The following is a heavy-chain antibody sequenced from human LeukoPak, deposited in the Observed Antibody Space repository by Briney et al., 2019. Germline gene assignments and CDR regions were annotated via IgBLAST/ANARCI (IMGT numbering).Heavy chain of an antibody. CDR1: GFTFSSYA. CDR3: ARDPAPGIAVAGAEGVDY. V-gene: IGHV3-23*01. CDR2: INGGGGST. Sequence: GGSLRLSCAASGFTFSSYAMSWVRQAPGKGLDWVSSINGGGGSTYYADSVKGRFTISRDNAKNSLYLQMNSLRAEDTAVYYCARDPAPGIAVAGAEGVDYWGQGTLVTVSS. J-gene: IGHJ4*02. D-gene: IGHD6-19*01.